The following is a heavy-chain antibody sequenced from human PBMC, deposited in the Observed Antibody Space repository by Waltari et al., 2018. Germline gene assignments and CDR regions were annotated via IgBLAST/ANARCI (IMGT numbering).Heavy chain of an antibody. V-gene: IGHV4-4*07. D-gene: IGHD6-6*01. CDR1: GGSISSYY. Sequence: QVQLQESGPGLVKPSETLSLTCTVSGGSISSYYWSWIRQPAGKGLEWIGRIYGSGSTNNNPSLKSRDTMSVDTSKNQFSLILSSVTAADTAVYYCARKGRDSSSSRKAFDIWGQGTMVTVSS. CDR2: IYGSGST. J-gene: IGHJ3*02. CDR3: ARKGRDSSSSRKAFDI.